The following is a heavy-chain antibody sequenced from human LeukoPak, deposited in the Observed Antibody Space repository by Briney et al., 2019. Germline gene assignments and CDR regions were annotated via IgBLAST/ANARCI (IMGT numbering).Heavy chain of an antibody. CDR3: ARHTEMATTLSNYYYGMDV. CDR1: GGTFSSYA. V-gene: IGHV1-69*05. CDR2: IIPIFGTS. D-gene: IGHD5-24*01. Sequence: GSSVKVSCKASGGTFSSYAISWVRQAPGQGLEWMGGIIPIFGTSNYAQNFQGRVTITTDESTSTTYMELSSLRSEDTAVYYCARHTEMATTLSNYYYGMDVWGQGTTVTVSS. J-gene: IGHJ6*02.